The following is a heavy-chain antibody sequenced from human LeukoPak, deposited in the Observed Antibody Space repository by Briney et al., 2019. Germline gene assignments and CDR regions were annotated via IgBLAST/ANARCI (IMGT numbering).Heavy chain of an antibody. CDR3: ARDMFDVGFDY. CDR1: GGSISSGGYS. D-gene: IGHD3-10*02. CDR2: IYHSGST. V-gene: IGHV4-30-2*01. J-gene: IGHJ4*02. Sequence: SETLSLTCAVSGGSISSGGYSWSWIRQPPGKGLEWVGYIYHSGSTYYNPSLKSRVTISVDRSKNQFSLKLSSVTAADTAVYFCARDMFDVGFDYWGQGTLVTVSS.